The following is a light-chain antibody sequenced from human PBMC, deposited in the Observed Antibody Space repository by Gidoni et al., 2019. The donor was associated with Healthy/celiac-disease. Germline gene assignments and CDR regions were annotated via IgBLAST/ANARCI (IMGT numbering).Light chain of an antibody. Sequence: EIVLTQSPGTLSLSLGERATLSCRASQSVTSTYLAWYQQKPGQAPRLLIYGASGRATGIPDRFSGSGSGTDFTLTISRLEPEDFAVYYCQQYGNSPWTFGQGTKVEVK. CDR2: GAS. CDR1: QSVTSTY. V-gene: IGKV3-20*01. J-gene: IGKJ1*01. CDR3: QQYGNSPWT.